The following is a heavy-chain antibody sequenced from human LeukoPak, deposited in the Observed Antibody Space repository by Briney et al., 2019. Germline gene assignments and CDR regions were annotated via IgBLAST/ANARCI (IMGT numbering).Heavy chain of an antibody. V-gene: IGHV4-59*11. CDR3: ARGVPYYDFWSGPGGYYYYYMDV. CDR1: GGSISSHY. D-gene: IGHD3-3*01. J-gene: IGHJ6*03. CDR2: IYYSGST. Sequence: SETLFLTCTVSGGSISSHYWSWIRQPPGKGLEWIGYIYYSGSTNYNPSLKSRVTISVDTSKNQFSLKLSSVTAADTAVYYCARGVPYYDFWSGPGGYYYYYMDVWGKGTTVAVSS.